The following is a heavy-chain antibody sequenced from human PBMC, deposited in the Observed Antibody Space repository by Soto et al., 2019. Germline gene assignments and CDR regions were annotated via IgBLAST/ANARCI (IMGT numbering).Heavy chain of an antibody. Sequence: SQTLSLTCAISGDSVSSNRAAWNLIRQSPSRGLEWLGRTYYGSKWYNDYAVSVKSRITINPDTSKNQFSLQLNSVTPEDTAVYYCARAWGFSSGWYGSFSYWGQGTLVTVSS. D-gene: IGHD6-19*01. CDR1: GDSVSSNRAA. V-gene: IGHV6-1*01. J-gene: IGHJ4*02. CDR2: TYYGSKWYN. CDR3: ARAWGFSSGWYGSFSY.